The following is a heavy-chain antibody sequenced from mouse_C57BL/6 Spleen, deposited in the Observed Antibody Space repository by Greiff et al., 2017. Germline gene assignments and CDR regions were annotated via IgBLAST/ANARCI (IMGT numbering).Heavy chain of an antibody. J-gene: IGHJ4*01. CDR1: GYTFTSYD. Sequence: VQLQQSGPELVKPGASVKLSCKASGYTFTSYDINWVKQRPGQGLEWIGWIYPRDGSTKYNEKFKGKATLTVDKSSSTAYMELHSLTSEDSAVYFCARWGSYDGYYLLAMDYWGQGTSVTVSS. D-gene: IGHD2-3*01. CDR3: ARWGSYDGYYLLAMDY. V-gene: IGHV1-85*01. CDR2: IYPRDGST.